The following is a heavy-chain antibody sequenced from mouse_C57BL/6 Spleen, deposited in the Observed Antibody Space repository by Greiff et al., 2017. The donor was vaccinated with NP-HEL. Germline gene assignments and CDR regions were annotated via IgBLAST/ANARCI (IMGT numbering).Heavy chain of an antibody. CDR2: IYPSDSET. Sequence: VQLQQPGAELVRPGSSVKLSCKASGYTFTSYWMDWVKQRPGQGLEWIGNIYPSDSETHYTQKFKDKATLTVDKSSSTAYMQLSSLTSEDSAVYYCARTSRDWFAYWGQGTLVTVSA. CDR3: ARTSRDWFAY. D-gene: IGHD3-3*01. V-gene: IGHV1-61*01. J-gene: IGHJ3*01. CDR1: GYTFTSYW.